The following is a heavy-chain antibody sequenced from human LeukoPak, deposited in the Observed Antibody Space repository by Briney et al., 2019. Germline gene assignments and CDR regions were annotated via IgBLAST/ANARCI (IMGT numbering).Heavy chain of an antibody. CDR3: ARRLGYCSSTSCYRYHYYFDY. V-gene: IGHV4-30-2*01. D-gene: IGHD2-2*01. Sequence: SSQTLSLTCAVSGGSISSGGYSWSWIPQPPGKGLEWIGYIYHSGSTNYNPSLKSRVTISVDTSKNQFSLKLSSVTAADTAVYYCARRLGYCSSTSCYRYHYYFDYWGQGTLVTVSS. CDR2: IYHSGST. CDR1: GGSISSGGYS. J-gene: IGHJ4*02.